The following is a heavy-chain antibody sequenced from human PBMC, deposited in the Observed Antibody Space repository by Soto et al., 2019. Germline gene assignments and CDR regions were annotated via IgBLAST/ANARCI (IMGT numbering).Heavy chain of an antibody. CDR3: AHGAKYYDFWSGYYSYFDY. D-gene: IGHD3-3*01. CDR1: GFSLSTSGVG. Sequence: GSGPTLVNPTQTLTLTCTFSGFSLSTSGVGVGWIRQPPGKALEWLALIYWDDDKRYSPSLKSRLTITKDTSKNQVVLTMTNMDPVDTATYYCAHGAKYYDFWSGYYSYFDYWGQGTLVTVSS. J-gene: IGHJ4*02. V-gene: IGHV2-5*02. CDR2: IYWDDDK.